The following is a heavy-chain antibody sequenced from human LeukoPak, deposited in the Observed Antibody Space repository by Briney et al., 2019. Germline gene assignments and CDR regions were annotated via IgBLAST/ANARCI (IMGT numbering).Heavy chain of an antibody. CDR2: IKRDGSEK. CDR1: GFTINGNY. V-gene: IGHV3-7*01. D-gene: IGHD3-10*01. J-gene: IGHJ3*02. Sequence: GGSLRLSCTASGFTINGNYLTWVRQAPGKGLEWVANIKRDGSEKYYVDSVKGRFTISRDNAKNSLYLQMNSLRAEDTAVYYCARDLVLLWFGELEGDAFDIWGQGTMVTVSS. CDR3: ARDLVLLWFGELEGDAFDI.